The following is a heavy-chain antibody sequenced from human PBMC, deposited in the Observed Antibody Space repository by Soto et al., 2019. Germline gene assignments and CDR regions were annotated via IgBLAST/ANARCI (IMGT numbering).Heavy chain of an antibody. CDR3: AKEGPWWVCGELLPYYFDF. Sequence: GGSLRLSCAASGFTFSSYAMSWVRQAPGKGLEWVSAISGSGGSTYYADSVKGRFTISRDNSKNTLYLQMNSLRAEDTAVYYCAKEGPWWVCGELLPYYFDFRGQGTLVTVSS. D-gene: IGHD3-10*01. V-gene: IGHV3-23*01. CDR2: ISGSGGST. J-gene: IGHJ4*02. CDR1: GFTFSSYA.